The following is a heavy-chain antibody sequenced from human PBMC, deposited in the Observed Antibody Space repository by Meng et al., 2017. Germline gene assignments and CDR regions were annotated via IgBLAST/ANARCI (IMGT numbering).Heavy chain of an antibody. V-gene: IGHV1-2*06. CDR2: INPNSGGT. CDR1: GYTFTGYY. CDR3: ARAPHYDFWSGYLFDY. D-gene: IGHD3-3*01. Sequence: ASVKVSCKASGYTFTGYYMHWVRQAPGQGLEWMGRINPNSGGTNYAQKFQGRVTMTRDTSISTAYMELRSLRSDDTAVYYCARAPHYDFWSGYLFDYWGQGTLVTVSS. J-gene: IGHJ4*02.